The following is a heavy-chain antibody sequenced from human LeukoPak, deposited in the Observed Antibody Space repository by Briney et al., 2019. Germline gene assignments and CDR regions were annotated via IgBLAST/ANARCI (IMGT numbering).Heavy chain of an antibody. CDR2: SSGSGGST. CDR1: GFTFSNYV. D-gene: IGHD3-10*01. J-gene: IGHJ5*02. V-gene: IGHV3-23*01. Sequence: QPGGSLRLSCAASGFTFSNYVMSWVRQAPEKGLQWVSSSSGSGGSTYYADSVKGRFTISRDSSKKTVYPQMNSLRDEDTAVYFCAKGASPDYYGSGRFDVWGQGILVTVSS. CDR3: AKGASPDYYGSGRFDV.